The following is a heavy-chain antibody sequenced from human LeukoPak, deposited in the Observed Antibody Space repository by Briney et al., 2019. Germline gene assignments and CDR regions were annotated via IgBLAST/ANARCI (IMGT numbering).Heavy chain of an antibody. CDR1: GFTFSSYG. Sequence: GGSLRLSCAASGFTFSSYGMNWVRQAPGEGLEWVSGVTSGGSPYYADSVQGRFTVSRDNTKNTLYVQMNSLRAEDTALYYCARDIYPDSSGTAFDSWGQGTLVTVS. CDR2: VTSGGSP. D-gene: IGHD3-22*01. J-gene: IGHJ4*02. CDR3: ARDIYPDSSGTAFDS. V-gene: IGHV3-23*01.